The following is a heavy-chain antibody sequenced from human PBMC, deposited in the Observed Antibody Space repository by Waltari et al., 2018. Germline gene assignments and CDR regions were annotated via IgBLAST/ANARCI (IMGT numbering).Heavy chain of an antibody. CDR3: ARMTVLDSYCDS. V-gene: IGHV3-23*03. Sequence: EVQLLESGGGLVQPGGSLRLSGAASGFTFRRYAMNRVRQAPGKGLEWVARISYDGKTNYNPSLKSRVSISSDTSKNEFSLKVHSTTATDTAVYFCARMTVLDSYCDSWGRGILVSVSS. CDR1: GFTFRRYA. D-gene: IGHD4-17*01. CDR2: ISYDGKTN. J-gene: IGHJ4*02.